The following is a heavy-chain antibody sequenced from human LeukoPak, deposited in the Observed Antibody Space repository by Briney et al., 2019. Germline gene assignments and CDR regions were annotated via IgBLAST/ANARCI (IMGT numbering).Heavy chain of an antibody. CDR3: ARGMGAKPYFGNYYFDY. CDR1: GFTFSSYA. V-gene: IGHV3-23*01. D-gene: IGHD1-26*01. CDR2: ISGSGGST. J-gene: IGHJ4*02. Sequence: PGGSLRLSCAASGFTFSSYAMSWVRQAPGKGLEWVSAISGSGGSTYYADSVKGRFTISRDNSKNTLYLQMNSLRAEDTAVYYCARGMGAKPYFGNYYFDYWGQGTLVTVSS.